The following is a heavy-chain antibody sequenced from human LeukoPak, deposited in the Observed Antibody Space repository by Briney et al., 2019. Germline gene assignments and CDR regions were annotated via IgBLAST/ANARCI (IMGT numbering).Heavy chain of an antibody. V-gene: IGHV3-30*03. D-gene: IGHD5-12*01. CDR2: ISYDGSNK. Sequence: GGSLRLSCAASGFNFSNYAMHWVRQAPGKGLEWVAVISYDGSNKYYTDSMKGRCTISRDNSKNALYLQMNSLRAEDTAVYYCARDPGSGYEEHFDYWGQGTLVTVSS. CDR3: ARDPGSGYEEHFDY. CDR1: GFNFSNYA. J-gene: IGHJ4*02.